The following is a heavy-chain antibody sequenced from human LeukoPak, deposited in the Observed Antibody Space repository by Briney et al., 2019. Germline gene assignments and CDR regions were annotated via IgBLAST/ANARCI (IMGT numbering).Heavy chain of an antibody. CDR1: GFTFSSYA. D-gene: IGHD6-13*01. CDR3: ARGTPGYSSSWYSKWFDP. Sequence: GRSLRLSCAASGFTFSSYAMHWVRQAPGKGLEWVAVISYDGSNKYYADSVKGRFTISRDNSKNTLYLQMNSLRAEDTAVYYCARGTPGYSSSWYSKWFDPWGQGTLVTVSS. CDR2: ISYDGSNK. J-gene: IGHJ5*02. V-gene: IGHV3-30-3*01.